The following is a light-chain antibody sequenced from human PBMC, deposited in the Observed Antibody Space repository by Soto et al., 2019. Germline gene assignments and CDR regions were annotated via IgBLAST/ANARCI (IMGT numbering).Light chain of an antibody. J-gene: IGLJ1*01. V-gene: IGLV2-18*02. Sequence: LTHPASVSGSPGQSITISCTGTSSDIGSYNRVSWYQQPPGTAPKLIIYEVNNRPSGVPDRFSGSKSGNTASLTISGLQAEDEADYYCNSFTISSTYGFGPGTQMTVL. CDR3: NSFTISSTYG. CDR2: EVN. CDR1: SSDIGSYNR.